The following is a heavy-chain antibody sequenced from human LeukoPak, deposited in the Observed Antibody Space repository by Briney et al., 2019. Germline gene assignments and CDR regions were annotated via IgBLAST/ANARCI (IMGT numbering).Heavy chain of an antibody. CDR2: IYYSGST. CDR3: ARSIADRGFDY. D-gene: IGHD6-6*01. CDR1: GGSISSSSYY. V-gene: IGHV4-39*07. J-gene: IGHJ4*02. Sequence: SETLSLTCTVSGGSISSSSYYWGWIRQPPGKGLEWIGSIYYSGSTYYNPSLKSRVTISVDTSKNQFSLKLSSVTPEDTAVYYCARSIADRGFDYWGQGTLVTVSS.